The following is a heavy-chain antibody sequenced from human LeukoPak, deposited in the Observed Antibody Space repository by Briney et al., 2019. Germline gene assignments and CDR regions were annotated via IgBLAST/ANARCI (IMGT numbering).Heavy chain of an antibody. D-gene: IGHD1-1*01. CDR2: IYTSGST. J-gene: IGHJ6*03. V-gene: IGHV4-4*07. CDR3: ARVSWFPGTSYYYMDV. Sequence: SETLSLTCTVSGGSISTYYWSWIRQPAGKGLEWIGLIYTSGSTNYNPSLKSRVTISVDTSKNQFSLKVSSVTAADTAVYYCARVSWFPGTSYYYMDVWGKGTTVTVSS. CDR1: GGSISTYY.